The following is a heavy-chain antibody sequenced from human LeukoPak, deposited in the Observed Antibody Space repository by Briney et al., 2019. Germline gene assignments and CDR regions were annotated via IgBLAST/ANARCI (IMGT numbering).Heavy chain of an antibody. J-gene: IGHJ6*03. CDR2: MNPNSGNT. CDR1: GYTFTSYD. Sequence: GASVKVSCKASGYTFTSYDINWVRQATGQGLEWMGWMNPNSGNTGYAQKFQGRVTITADESTSTAYMELSSLRSEDTAVYYCTRGRTKVVPAADYYYMDVWGKGTTVTVSS. V-gene: IGHV1-8*01. CDR3: TRGRTKVVPAADYYYMDV. D-gene: IGHD2-2*01.